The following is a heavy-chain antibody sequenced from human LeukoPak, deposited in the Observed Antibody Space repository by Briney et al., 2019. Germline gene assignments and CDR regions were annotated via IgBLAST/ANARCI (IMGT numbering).Heavy chain of an antibody. J-gene: IGHJ3*01. V-gene: IGHV1-2*02. D-gene: IGHD4-23*01. CDR2: INPNSGGT. CDR3: ARDPWASTVVTSSYAFDL. CDR1: GYTFTGYY. Sequence: ASVKVSCKASGYTFTGYYMHWVRQAPGQGLEWMGWINPNSGGTNYAQKFQGRVTMTRDTSISTAYMELSRLRSDDTAVYYCARDPWASTVVTSSYAFDLWGQGTMVTVSS.